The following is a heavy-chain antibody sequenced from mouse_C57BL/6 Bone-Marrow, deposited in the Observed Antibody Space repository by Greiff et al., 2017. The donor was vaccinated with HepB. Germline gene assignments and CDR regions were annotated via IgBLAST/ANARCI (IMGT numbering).Heavy chain of an antibody. CDR1: GFTFSSYG. V-gene: IGHV5-6*02. J-gene: IGHJ4*01. Sequence: EVKLVESGGDLVKPGGSLKLSCAASGFTFSSYGMSWVRQTPDKRLEWVATISSGGSYTYYPDSVKGRFTISRDNAKNTLYLQMSSLKSEDTAMYYGAIRRQLRMDYWGRGTAVTVSS. D-gene: IGHD3-2*02. CDR3: AIRRQLRMDY. CDR2: ISSGGSYT.